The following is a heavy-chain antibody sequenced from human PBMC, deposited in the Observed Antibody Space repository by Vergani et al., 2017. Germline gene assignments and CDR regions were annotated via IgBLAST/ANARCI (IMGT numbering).Heavy chain of an antibody. CDR2: IIPIFGTA. D-gene: IGHD1-26*01. V-gene: IGHV1-69*01. CDR3: AGTRGSYTTDAFDI. J-gene: IGHJ3*02. CDR1: GGTFSSYA. Sequence: QVQLVQSGAEVKKPGSSVKVSCKASGGTFSSYAISWVRQAPGQGLEWMGGIIPIFGTANYAQKFQGRVTITADDSTSTAYMELSSLRSEDTAVYYCAGTRGSYTTDAFDIWGQGTMVTVSS.